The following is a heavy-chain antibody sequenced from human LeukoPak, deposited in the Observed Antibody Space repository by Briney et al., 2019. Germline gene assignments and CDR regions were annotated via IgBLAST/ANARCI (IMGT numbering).Heavy chain of an antibody. CDR3: ARAAKDAFDI. CDR2: ISSSSSYI. J-gene: IGHJ3*02. Sequence: PGGSLRLSYAASGFTFSSYSMNWVRQAPGKGLEWVSSISSSSSYIYYADSVKGRFTISRDNAKNSLYLQMNSLRAEDTAVYYCARAAKDAFDIWGQGTMVTVSS. CDR1: GFTFSSYS. V-gene: IGHV3-21*01.